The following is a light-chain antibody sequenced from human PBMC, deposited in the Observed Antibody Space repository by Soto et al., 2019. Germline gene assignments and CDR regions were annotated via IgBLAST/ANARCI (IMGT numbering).Light chain of an antibody. CDR3: CSDAGSATL. J-gene: IGLJ2*01. CDR2: EGR. CDR1: SSPVGIDNL. Sequence: QSVLTQPASVSGSPGQSITISCTGTSSPVGIDNLVSWYQQYPGKAPKLIIYEGRKRPSGISDRFSGSGSDNTASLTISGLQAEDEADYSCCSDAGSATLFAGGTNVTVL. V-gene: IGLV2-23*01.